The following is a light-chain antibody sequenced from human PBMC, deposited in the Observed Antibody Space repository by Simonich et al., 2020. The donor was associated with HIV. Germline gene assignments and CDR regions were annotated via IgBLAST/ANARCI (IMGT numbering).Light chain of an antibody. CDR2: GVS. CDR3: SSYTTSSTWV. V-gene: IGLV2-14*03. Sequence: QSALTQPASVSGSPGQSITISCPGTSSDVGGYNNVSWYQQPPGKAPKLMIYGVSRRPSGVSSRFSGSKSGDTASLTISGLQTEDEADYFCSSYTTSSTWVFGGGTNLTVL. CDR1: SSDVGGYNN. J-gene: IGLJ3*02.